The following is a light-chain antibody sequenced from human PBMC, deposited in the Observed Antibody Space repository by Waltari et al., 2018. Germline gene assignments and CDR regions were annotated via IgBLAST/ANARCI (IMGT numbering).Light chain of an antibody. V-gene: IGKV3-20*01. CDR2: DTS. J-gene: IGKJ1*01. Sequence: CRASQSVGRSLAWYQQKPGQAPRLLIYDTSRRATGIPDRFSGSGSGTDFSLTISRLEPVDFAVYYCQHYLRLPATFGQGTKVEI. CDR3: QHYLRLPAT. CDR1: QSVGRS.